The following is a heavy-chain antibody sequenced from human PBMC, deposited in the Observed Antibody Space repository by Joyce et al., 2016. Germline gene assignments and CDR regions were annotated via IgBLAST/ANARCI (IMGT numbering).Heavy chain of an antibody. J-gene: IGHJ4*01. CDR3: ARHPPILGGTNFDF. Sequence: QLQLQESGPGLVKFSETLSLTCSISGASISGSSYYWGWIRRPPGKGLEGIGSVYYSGSTHYNPSLKSRVTISVATSKRQFHLKLSSVTAADTAVYYCARHPPILGGTNFDFWGHGTLVTVSS. CDR2: VYYSGST. CDR1: GASISGSSYY. V-gene: IGHV4-39*01. D-gene: IGHD1-26*01.